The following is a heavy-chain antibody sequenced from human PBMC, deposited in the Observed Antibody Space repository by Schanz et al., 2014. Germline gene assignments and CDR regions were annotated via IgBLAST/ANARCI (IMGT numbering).Heavy chain of an antibody. J-gene: IGHJ4*02. CDR1: TFTFDHYA. CDR3: ARIGGSVFDY. Sequence: EVQLVESGGGLVQPGGSLRLSCSASTFTFDHYAMTWVRQAPGKGLEWVANIKQDESEKYYVDSVKGRFTISRDNAKNSLYLQMNSLRAEDTAVYYCARIGGSVFDYWAQGTLXTVSS. D-gene: IGHD3-10*01. V-gene: IGHV3-7*05. CDR2: IKQDESEK.